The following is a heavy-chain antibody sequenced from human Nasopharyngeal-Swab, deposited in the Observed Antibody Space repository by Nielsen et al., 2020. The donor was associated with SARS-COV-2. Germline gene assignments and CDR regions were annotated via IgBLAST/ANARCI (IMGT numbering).Heavy chain of an antibody. V-gene: IGHV1-18*04. CDR1: GYTFTGYY. D-gene: IGHD3-22*01. CDR2: INPYNGNT. CDR3: ASPGPHSSGYTTPPNAFDI. Sequence: ASVKVSCKASGYTFTGYYMHWVRQAPGQGLEWMGWINPYNGNTNYAQKLQGRVTMTTDTSTSTAYTELRSLRSDDTAVYYCASPGPHSSGYTTPPNAFDIWGQGTMVTVSS. J-gene: IGHJ3*02.